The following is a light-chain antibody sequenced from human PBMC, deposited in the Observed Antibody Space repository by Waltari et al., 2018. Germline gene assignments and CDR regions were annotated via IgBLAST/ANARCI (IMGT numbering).Light chain of an antibody. CDR3: QHYGTSPEVT. Sequence: EIVLTQPPGTLSLSPGERATLSCRASQSVSSSSLAWYQQKPGQAPRLIIYGASSRATGIPDRFSGSGSGTDFTLTISRLEPEDFAVYYCQHYGTSPEVTFGGGTKVEIK. CDR1: QSVSSSS. CDR2: GAS. V-gene: IGKV3-20*01. J-gene: IGKJ4*01.